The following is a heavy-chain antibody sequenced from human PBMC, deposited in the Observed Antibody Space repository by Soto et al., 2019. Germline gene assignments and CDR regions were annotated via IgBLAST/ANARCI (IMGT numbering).Heavy chain of an antibody. CDR1: GYTFTSYD. Sequence: EASVKVSCKASGYTFTSYDINWVRQATGQGLEWMGWMNPNSGNTGYAQKFQGRVTMTRNTSISTAYMELSSLRSEDTAVYYCARGSYYYGSGSYRIHNWFDPWGQGTLVTVSS. V-gene: IGHV1-8*01. CDR2: MNPNSGNT. J-gene: IGHJ5*02. CDR3: ARGSYYYGSGSYRIHNWFDP. D-gene: IGHD3-10*01.